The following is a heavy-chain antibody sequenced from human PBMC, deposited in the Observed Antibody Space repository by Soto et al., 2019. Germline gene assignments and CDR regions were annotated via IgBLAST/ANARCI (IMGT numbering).Heavy chain of an antibody. CDR3: AKDAVPHNGEWDWFDL. V-gene: IGHV3-23*01. CDR1: GFTFKNYA. J-gene: IGHJ5*02. CDR2: IGGSGSGA. D-gene: IGHD3-10*01. Sequence: EVQLLESGGGLVQPGGSLRLSCAASGFTFKNYAMTWVRQAPGKGMEWVSSIGGSGSGAHYADSVKGRFTVSRDDSKNTLYLQMSGLRVDDTALYYCAKDAVPHNGEWDWFDLWGQGTLVTVSS.